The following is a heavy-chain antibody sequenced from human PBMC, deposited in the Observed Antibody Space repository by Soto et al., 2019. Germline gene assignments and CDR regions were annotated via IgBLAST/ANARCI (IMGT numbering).Heavy chain of an antibody. D-gene: IGHD2-15*01. V-gene: IGHV4-31*01. CDR3: ARWVEVSLDYFDS. CDR2: IYHSGRT. J-gene: IGHJ4*02. CDR1: GGSISNGYYY. Sequence: QVQLQESGPGLVKPSQTLSLTCTVSGGSISNGYYYWSWVRQNPGKGLEWIGHIYHSGRTYYNPSLKSLVTISVDTPKNHFSLDLSSVTAADTAVYYCARWVEVSLDYFDSWGPGTPVTVSS.